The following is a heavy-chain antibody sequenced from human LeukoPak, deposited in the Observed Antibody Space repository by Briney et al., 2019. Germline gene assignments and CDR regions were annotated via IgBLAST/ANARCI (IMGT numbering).Heavy chain of an antibody. CDR2: IYHSGST. D-gene: IGHD3-3*01. J-gene: IGHJ5*01. Sequence: SQTLSLTCAVSGGSISSGGYSWSWIRQPPGKSLEWIGYIYHSGSTYYNPSLKSRVTISVDRSKNQFSLRLGSVTAADTAVYYCARASDFWSGYYHNWFDSWGQGTLVTVSS. CDR1: GGSISSGGYS. V-gene: IGHV4-30-2*01. CDR3: ARASDFWSGYYHNWFDS.